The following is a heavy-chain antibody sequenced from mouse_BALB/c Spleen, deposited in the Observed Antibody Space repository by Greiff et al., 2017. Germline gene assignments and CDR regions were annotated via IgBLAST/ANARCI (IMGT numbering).Heavy chain of an antibody. Sequence: VQLKESGPGLVQPSQSLSITCTVSGFSLTSYGVHWVRQSPGKGLEWLGVIWSGGSTDYNAAFISRLSISKDNSKSQVFFKMNSLQANDTAIYYCAPFTTVDYYAMDYWGQGTSVTVSS. CDR2: IWSGGST. CDR1: GFSLTSYG. J-gene: IGHJ4*01. CDR3: APFTTVDYYAMDY. V-gene: IGHV2-2*02. D-gene: IGHD1-1*01.